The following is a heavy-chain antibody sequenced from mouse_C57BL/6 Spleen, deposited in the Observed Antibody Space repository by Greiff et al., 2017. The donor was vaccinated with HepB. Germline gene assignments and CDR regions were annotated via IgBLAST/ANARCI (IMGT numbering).Heavy chain of an antibody. J-gene: IGHJ4*01. CDR1: GYTFTSYW. Sequence: VQLQQPGAELVKPGASVKMSCKASGYTFTSYWITWVKQRPGQGLEWIGDIYPGSGSTNYNEKFKSKATLTVDTSSSTAYMQLSSLTSEDSAVYYCARSDGYYADMDYWGQGTSVTVSS. D-gene: IGHD2-3*01. CDR2: IYPGSGST. V-gene: IGHV1-55*01. CDR3: ARSDGYYADMDY.